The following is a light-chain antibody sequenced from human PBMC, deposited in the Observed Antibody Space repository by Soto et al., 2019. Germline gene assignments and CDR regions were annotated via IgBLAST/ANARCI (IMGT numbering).Light chain of an antibody. V-gene: IGLV2-8*01. CDR2: EVS. CDR1: SSDVGGYNY. J-gene: IGLJ2*01. Sequence: SELTQPPSASGSPGQSVTISCTGTSSDVGGYNYVSWYQQHPGKAPKLMIYEVSKRPSGVPDRFSGSKSGNTASLTVSGLQAEDEADYYCSSYAGSNIPFGGGTKLTVL. CDR3: SSYAGSNIP.